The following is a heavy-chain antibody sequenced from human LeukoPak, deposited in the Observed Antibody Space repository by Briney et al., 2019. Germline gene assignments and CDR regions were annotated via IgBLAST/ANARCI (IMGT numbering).Heavy chain of an antibody. CDR1: GFTFSSYA. Sequence: GGSLRLSCAASGFTFSSYAMSWVRQAPGKGLEWVSAISGSGGSTYYADSVKGRFTISRDNSKNTLYLQMNSLRAEDTAVYYCAKDRKITAAAAHYYMDVWGKGPTVTVSS. V-gene: IGHV3-23*01. CDR2: ISGSGGST. D-gene: IGHD6-13*01. J-gene: IGHJ6*03. CDR3: AKDRKITAAAAHYYMDV.